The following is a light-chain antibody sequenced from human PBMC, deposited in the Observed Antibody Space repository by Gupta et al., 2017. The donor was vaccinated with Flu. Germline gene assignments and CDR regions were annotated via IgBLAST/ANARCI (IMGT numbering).Light chain of an antibody. CDR3: VSDASRSHKLV. CDR2: VVD. V-gene: IGLV1-40*01. J-gene: IGLJ2*01. Sequence: TISFTGSGSNIGGGKYVFWSQLLPRQAHMLVIYVVDSRPSVVTGRFSGTKSGPSASLTSPGLQAEDEADYYCVSDASRSHKLVFGGGTKLTVL. CDR1: GSNIGGGKY.